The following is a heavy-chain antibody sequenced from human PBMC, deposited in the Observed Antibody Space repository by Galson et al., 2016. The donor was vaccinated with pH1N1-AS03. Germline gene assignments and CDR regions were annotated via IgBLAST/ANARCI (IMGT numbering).Heavy chain of an antibody. Sequence: PALVNPTQTLTLTCAFSGFSLATSGVGVGWIRQPPGKALEWLALIFWVDDKLYNPSLTSRLTVTKDTSKNLVVLTLTDMDPVDTATYFCTRYRYYNTNLYYFDYWGQGTLVTVSS. V-gene: IGHV2-5*02. CDR1: GFSLATSGVG. CDR3: TRYRYYNTNLYYFDY. D-gene: IGHD2/OR15-2a*01. J-gene: IGHJ4*02. CDR2: IFWVDDK.